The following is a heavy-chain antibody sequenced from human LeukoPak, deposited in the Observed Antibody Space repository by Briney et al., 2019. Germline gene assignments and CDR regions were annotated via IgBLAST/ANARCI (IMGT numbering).Heavy chain of an antibody. V-gene: IGHV4-34*01. D-gene: IGHD6-19*01. Sequence: PSETLSLTCAGYGGSFSGYYWSWIRQRPGQGLGWIGEISHSGSTNYKPSLKSRVTKSVDTSKHQLSLRLGSVTAADTAVYYCARGANSSVFDYWGQGTLVTVSS. CDR3: ARGANSSVFDY. CDR1: GGSFSGYY. J-gene: IGHJ4*02. CDR2: ISHSGST.